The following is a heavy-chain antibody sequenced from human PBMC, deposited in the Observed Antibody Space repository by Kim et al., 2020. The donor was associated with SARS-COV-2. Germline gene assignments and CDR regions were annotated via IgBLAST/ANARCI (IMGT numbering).Heavy chain of an antibody. D-gene: IGHD4-17*01. CDR2: IYHSGST. Sequence: SETLSLTCTVSGYSISSGYYWGWIRQPPGKGLEWIGSIYHSGSTYYNPSLKSRVTISVDTSKNQFSLKLSSVTAADTAVYYCARDDGDLTPAAFDIWGQG. J-gene: IGHJ3*02. CDR1: GYSISSGYY. CDR3: ARDDGDLTPAAFDI. V-gene: IGHV4-38-2*02.